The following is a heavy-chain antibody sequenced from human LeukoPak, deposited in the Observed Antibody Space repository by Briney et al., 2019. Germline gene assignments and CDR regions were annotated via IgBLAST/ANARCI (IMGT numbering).Heavy chain of an antibody. Sequence: ASVKVSCKASGYTFSSYGTSWVRQAPGQGLEWMGWISGYTGNTNYAQNLQGRVTMTTDTSTSTAYMELRSLRSDDTALYYCARSSWFGGRSEWRWFDPWGQGTLVTVSS. CDR2: ISGYTGNT. V-gene: IGHV1-18*01. J-gene: IGHJ5*02. CDR1: GYTFSSYG. CDR3: ARSSWFGGRSEWRWFDP. D-gene: IGHD3-10*01.